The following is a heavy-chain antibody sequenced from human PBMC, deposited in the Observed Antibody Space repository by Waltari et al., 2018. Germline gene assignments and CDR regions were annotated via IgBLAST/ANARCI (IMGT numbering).Heavy chain of an antibody. J-gene: IGHJ6*02. CDR1: GGSFSCYY. CDR3: AFSGYAEEYGMDV. CDR2: INHSGST. Sequence: QVQLQQWGAGLLKPSETLSLTCAVYGGSFSCYYWSWIRQPPGKGLEWIGEINHSGSTNYNPSLKSRVTISVDTAKNQFSLKLSSVTAADTAVYYCAFSGYAEEYGMDVWGQGTTVTVSS. D-gene: IGHD5-12*01. V-gene: IGHV4-34*01.